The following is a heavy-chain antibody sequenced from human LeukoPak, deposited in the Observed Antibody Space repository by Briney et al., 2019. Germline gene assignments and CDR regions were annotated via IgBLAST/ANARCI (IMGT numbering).Heavy chain of an antibody. CDR1: GGSISSHY. D-gene: IGHD1-1*01. Sequence: SETLSLTCTVSGGSISSHYWSWIRQPPGEGLEWIEYIYYSVRNNYNPPLKSRVHKSVDTSNNQFYLKLSSVTAADKGVYYCARDRGELLELWGKGTTVSVFS. V-gene: IGHV4-59*11. CDR3: ARDRGELLEL. CDR2: IYYSVRN. J-gene: IGHJ6*04.